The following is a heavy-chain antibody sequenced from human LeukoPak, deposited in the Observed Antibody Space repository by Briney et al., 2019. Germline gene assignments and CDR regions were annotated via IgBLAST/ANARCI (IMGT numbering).Heavy chain of an antibody. CDR1: GFTFSSYA. D-gene: IGHD5-24*01. J-gene: IGHJ4*02. V-gene: IGHV3-23*01. CDR2: ISGSGGST. CDR3: ARTRDGYNYPSDY. Sequence: GGSLRLSCAASGFTFSSYAMSWVRQAPGKGLEWVSAISGSGGSTYYADAVKGRFTISRDNSKNMLFLQMNSLRVEDTAMYYCARTRDGYNYPSDYWGQGTLVTVSS.